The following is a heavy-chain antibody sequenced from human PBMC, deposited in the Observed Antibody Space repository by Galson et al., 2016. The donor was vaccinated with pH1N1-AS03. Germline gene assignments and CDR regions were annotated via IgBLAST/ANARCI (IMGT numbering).Heavy chain of an antibody. Sequence: SLRLSCAASRFTFSTYSMHWVRQAPGKGLEWVAVIWYDGHEKYYADYVRGRFTVSRDNSKNIPYLQMNSLRADDTAVYYCARAEPHGRQAVASGIDVWGQGTTVSVSS. CDR3: ARAEPHGRQAVASGIDV. CDR2: IWYDGHEK. CDR1: RFTFSTYS. D-gene: IGHD6-19*01. J-gene: IGHJ6*02. V-gene: IGHV3-33*01.